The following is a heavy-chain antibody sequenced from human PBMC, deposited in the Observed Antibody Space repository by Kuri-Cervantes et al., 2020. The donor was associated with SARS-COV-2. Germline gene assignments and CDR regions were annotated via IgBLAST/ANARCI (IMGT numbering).Heavy chain of an antibody. Sequence: GGSLRLSCAASGFTFSSYAMHWVRQAPGKGLEWVAVISYDGSNKYYADSVKGRFTISRDNSKNTLFLQMSSLRTEDTSIYYCVKVSRGSPEYYWGQGILVTVSS. V-gene: IGHV3-30*14. CDR3: VKVSRGSPEYY. CDR1: GFTFSSYA. CDR2: ISYDGSNK. J-gene: IGHJ4*02. D-gene: IGHD1-26*01.